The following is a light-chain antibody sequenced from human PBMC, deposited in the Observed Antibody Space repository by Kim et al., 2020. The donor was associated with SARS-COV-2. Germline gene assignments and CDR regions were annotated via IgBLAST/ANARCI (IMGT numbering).Light chain of an antibody. CDR1: QDIKNY. CDR3: QQYDNLPPYT. J-gene: IGKJ2*01. CDR2: DAS. V-gene: IGKV1-33*01. Sequence: DIQMTQSPSSLCASVGDRVTITCQASQDIKNYLIWYQQKPGKAPKLLIYDASNLETGIPSRFSGSGSGTDFTFTISSLQPEDIATYYCQQYDNLPPYTVGQGTKLEI.